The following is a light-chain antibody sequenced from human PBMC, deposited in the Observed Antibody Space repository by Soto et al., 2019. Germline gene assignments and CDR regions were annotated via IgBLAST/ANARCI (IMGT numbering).Light chain of an antibody. V-gene: IGLV2-14*03. CDR2: DVS. CDR1: SSDVGGYNY. CDR3: SSYSRRSTYV. Sequence: QSALTQPASVSGSPGQSITISCTGTSSDVGGYNYVSWYQQHPGKAPKLIIYDVSYRPSGVSNRFSGSKSGNTASLTISGLQAEDEADYFCSSYSRRSTYVFXTGTKVTVL. J-gene: IGLJ1*01.